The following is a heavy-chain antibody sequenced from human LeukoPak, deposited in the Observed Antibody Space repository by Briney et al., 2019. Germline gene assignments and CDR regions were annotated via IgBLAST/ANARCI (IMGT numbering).Heavy chain of an antibody. CDR3: AREHAGVSAFDI. D-gene: IGHD3-10*01. J-gene: IGHJ3*02. CDR1: GFTFSSYS. CDR2: ISNSGSII. V-gene: IGHV3-48*04. Sequence: GGSLRLSCAASGFTFSSYSMSWIRQAPGKGLEWVSYISNSGSIIKYADSVKGRFTISRDNAKNSLYLQMNSLRAEDTAVYYCAREHAGVSAFDIWGQGTLVTVSS.